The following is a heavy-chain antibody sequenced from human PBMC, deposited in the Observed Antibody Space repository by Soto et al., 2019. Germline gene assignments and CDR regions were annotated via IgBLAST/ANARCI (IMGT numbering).Heavy chain of an antibody. CDR3: ARDQGPQQNRPSKYDY. D-gene: IGHD6-13*01. CDR2: ISAYNGNT. Sequence: ASVKVSCKASGYTFTSYGISWVRQAPGQGLEWMGWISAYNGNTNYAQKLQGRVTMTTDTSTSTAYMELRSLRSDDTAVYSCARDQGPQQNRPSKYDYWGQGPLVTVSS. J-gene: IGHJ4*02. V-gene: IGHV1-18*04. CDR1: GYTFTSYG.